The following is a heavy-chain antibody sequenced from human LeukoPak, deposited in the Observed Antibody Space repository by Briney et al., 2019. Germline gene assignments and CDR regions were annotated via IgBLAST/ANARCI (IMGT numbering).Heavy chain of an antibody. CDR1: GFTFSS. D-gene: IGHD4-17*01. CDR2: ISSSSSYI. CDR3: ARAPYGDSLYYFDY. J-gene: IGHJ4*02. Sequence: PGGSLRLSCAASGFTFSSMNWVRQAPGKGLEWVSYISSSSSYIYYADSVKGRFTISRDNAKNSLYLQMNSLRAEDTAVYYCARAPYGDSLYYFDYWGQGTLVTVSS. V-gene: IGHV3-21*05.